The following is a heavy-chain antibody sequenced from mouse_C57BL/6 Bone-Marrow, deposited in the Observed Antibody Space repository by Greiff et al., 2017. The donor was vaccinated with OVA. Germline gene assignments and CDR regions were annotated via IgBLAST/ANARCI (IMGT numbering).Heavy chain of an antibody. Sequence: LKESGGGLVQPGGSLKLSCAASGFTFSDFYMYWIRQTPEKRLEWVAYISNGGGSTYYPDTVKGRFTISRDNAKNTLYRQMCRLKSEDTAMYYCARLDAMDYWGQGTSVTVSS. CDR2: ISNGGGST. CDR1: GFTFSDFY. CDR3: ARLDAMDY. J-gene: IGHJ4*01. V-gene: IGHV5-12*01.